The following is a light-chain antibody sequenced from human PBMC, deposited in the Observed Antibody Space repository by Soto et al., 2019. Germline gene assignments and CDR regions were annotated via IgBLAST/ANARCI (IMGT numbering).Light chain of an antibody. CDR3: HQYVSWT. CDR1: QSVRSN. J-gene: IGKJ1*01. Sequence: IVLTHSPDSLSFSPWEGSTLSCRASQSVRSNLAWYQQKPGQAPRLLIYGASSRATGIPDRFSGSGSGTDFTLTISRLEPEDFAVYYCHQYVSWTFGQGTKV. V-gene: IGKV3-20*01. CDR2: GAS.